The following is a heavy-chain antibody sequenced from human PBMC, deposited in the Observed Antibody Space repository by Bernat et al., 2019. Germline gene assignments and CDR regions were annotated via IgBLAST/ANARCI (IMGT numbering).Heavy chain of an antibody. CDR3: AIEMGSIVVVIATDPSFDY. CDR2: ISSSSSYI. D-gene: IGHD2-21*01. V-gene: IGHV3-21*05. J-gene: IGHJ4*02. CDR1: GFTSSSYS. Sequence: EVQLVESGGGLVKPGGSLRLSCAASGFTSSSYSMNWVRQATGKGLEWVSYISSSSSYIYYADSVKGRFTISRDNAKNSLYLQMNSLRAEDTAVYYCAIEMGSIVVVIATDPSFDYWGQGTLVTVSS.